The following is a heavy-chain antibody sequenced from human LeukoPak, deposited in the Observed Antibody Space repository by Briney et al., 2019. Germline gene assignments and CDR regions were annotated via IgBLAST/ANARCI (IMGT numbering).Heavy chain of an antibody. J-gene: IGHJ4*02. V-gene: IGHV1-8*01. Sequence: GASVKVSCKASGYTFTSYDINWVRQATGQGLEWMGWMNPNSGNTGYAQKFQGRVTMTRNTSISTAYMELSSLRSEDTAVYYCARGTGPRRRSDWFPLWGYYFDYWGQGTLVTVSS. CDR2: MNPNSGNT. CDR3: ARGTGPRRRSDWFPLWGYYFDY. D-gene: IGHD3-9*01. CDR1: GYTFTSYD.